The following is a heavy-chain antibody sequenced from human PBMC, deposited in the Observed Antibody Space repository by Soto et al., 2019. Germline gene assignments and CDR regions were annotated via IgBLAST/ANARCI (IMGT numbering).Heavy chain of an antibody. D-gene: IGHD4-4*01. J-gene: IGHJ6*02. CDR2: GFYTGRA. Sequence: KTSETLSLTCTVSGGSLGSYYWRLTRQPLGKGLQLIGCGFYTGRANYYASLKIRVSISLDTSNYQFCLKLSYVTAADTAVYYCVRDGDGRMTTTPYYYIGMDVWGPGTTVTVS. CDR1: GGSLGSYY. V-gene: IGHV4-59*01. CDR3: VRDGDGRMTTTPYYYIGMDV.